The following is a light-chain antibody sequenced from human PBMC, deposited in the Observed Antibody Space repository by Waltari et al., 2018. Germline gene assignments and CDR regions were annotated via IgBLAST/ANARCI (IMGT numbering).Light chain of an antibody. CDR1: SMDAGGYDY. V-gene: IGLV2-8*01. J-gene: IGLJ2*01. CDR2: EIN. Sequence: QSALTQPPSASGPPGQSVPISCTGTSMDAGGYDYVSWYQQHPGKAPKLIIYEINKRPSGVPNRFSGSRSGNTASLTVSGLRPEDEADYYCSSYAGSNRVIFGGGTKLTVL. CDR3: SSYAGSNRVI.